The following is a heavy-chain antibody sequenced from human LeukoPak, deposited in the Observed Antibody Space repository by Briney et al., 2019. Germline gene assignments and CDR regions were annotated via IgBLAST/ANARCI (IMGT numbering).Heavy chain of an antibody. Sequence: GGSLRLSCAASGFTFSSYAMSWVRQAPGKGLEWVSAISGSGGSTYYADSVKGRFTISRDNAKNSLYLQMSSLRAEDTAVYYCARDTTMALDYWGQGTLVTVSS. CDR3: ARDTTMALDY. CDR1: GFTFSSYA. CDR2: ISGSGGST. J-gene: IGHJ4*02. D-gene: IGHD5-18*01. V-gene: IGHV3-23*01.